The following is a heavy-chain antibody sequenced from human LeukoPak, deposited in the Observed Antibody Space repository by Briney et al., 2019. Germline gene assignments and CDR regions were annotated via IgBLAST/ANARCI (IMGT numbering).Heavy chain of an antibody. V-gene: IGHV3-7*02. Sequence: GGSLRLSCAASGFTFSNYWMSWVRQAPGKGLEWVANIKEDGTEKYYVDSVKGRFTISRDNAKNSLYLQMASLRAEDTAVYYCAKYYYISGTYQAFDYWGQGTLATVSS. CDR1: GFTFSNYW. J-gene: IGHJ4*02. D-gene: IGHD3-10*01. CDR2: IKEDGTEK. CDR3: AKYYYISGTYQAFDY.